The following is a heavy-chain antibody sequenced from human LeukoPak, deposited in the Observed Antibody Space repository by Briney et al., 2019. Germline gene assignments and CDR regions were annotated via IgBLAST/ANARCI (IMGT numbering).Heavy chain of an antibody. CDR1: GYSFSTYA. D-gene: IGHD2-2*01. J-gene: IGHJ4*02. V-gene: IGHV1-18*01. CDR2: ISVFNGDT. Sequence: ASAKVSCTASGYSFSTYAISWVRQAPGQGLEWIGWISVFNGDTKYGQRFQGRVTMTPDASSNTAYMDLRSLRSDDTAVYYCARVRSIVVVPAAPLDYWGQGTPVIVSS. CDR3: ARVRSIVVVPAAPLDY.